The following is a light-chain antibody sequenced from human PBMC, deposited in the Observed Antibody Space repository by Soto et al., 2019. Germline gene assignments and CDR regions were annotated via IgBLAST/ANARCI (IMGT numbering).Light chain of an antibody. CDR3: QQRATWNT. V-gene: IGKV3-11*01. CDR2: DAS. Sequence: EIVLTQSPATLSLSPGERATLSCRASQSISSYLAWYQQKPGQAPRLLIYDASNRATGIPARFSGSGSGTDFTLTISSLEAEDFAVYYCQQRATWNTFGQGTKLEIK. J-gene: IGKJ2*01. CDR1: QSISSY.